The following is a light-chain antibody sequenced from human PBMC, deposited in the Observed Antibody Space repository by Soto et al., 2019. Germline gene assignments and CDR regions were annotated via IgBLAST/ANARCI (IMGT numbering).Light chain of an antibody. CDR2: WAS. V-gene: IGKV4-1*01. CDR1: QSVLYSSNNKNY. J-gene: IGKJ1*01. Sequence: DIVMTQSPDSLAVSLGERATINCKSSQSVLYSSNNKNYLAWYQQKPGQPPKLLIYWASTRGSGVPDRFSGSGSGTDFPLTISSLQAEDAAVYYCQQYYSTPRTFGQGTKVEIK. CDR3: QQYYSTPRT.